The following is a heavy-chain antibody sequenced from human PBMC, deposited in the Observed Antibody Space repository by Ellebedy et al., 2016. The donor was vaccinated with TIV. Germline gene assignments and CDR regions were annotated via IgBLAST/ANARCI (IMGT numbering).Heavy chain of an antibody. CDR2: ISDSGDST. CDR1: GFTFSSCA. D-gene: IGHD6-19*01. Sequence: PGGSLRLSCAASGFTFSSCAMSWVRQAPGKGLEWVATISDSGDSTYYADSVKGRFTLSRDNSKNMVYLQMNSLRAEDTDLYYCVKESDGGWDYWGQGTLVTVSS. J-gene: IGHJ4*02. CDR3: VKESDGGWDY. V-gene: IGHV3-23*01.